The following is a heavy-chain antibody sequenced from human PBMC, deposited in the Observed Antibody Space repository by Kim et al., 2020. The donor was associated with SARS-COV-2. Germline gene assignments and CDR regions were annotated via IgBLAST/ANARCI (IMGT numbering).Heavy chain of an antibody. D-gene: IGHD3-22*01. CDR1: GYTFTSYY. CDR3: ARDPTYYYDSSGNYFDY. J-gene: IGHJ4*02. Sequence: ASVKVSCKASGYTFTSYYMHWVRQAPGQGLEWMGIINPSGGSTSYAQKFQGRVTMTRDTSTSTVYMELSSLRSEDTAVYYCARDPTYYYDSSGNYFDYWGQGTLVTVSS. CDR2: INPSGGST. V-gene: IGHV1-46*01.